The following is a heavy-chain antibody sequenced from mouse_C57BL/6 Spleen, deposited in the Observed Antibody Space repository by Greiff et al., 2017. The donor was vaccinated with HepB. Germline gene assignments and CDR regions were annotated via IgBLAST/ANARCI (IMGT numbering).Heavy chain of an antibody. D-gene: IGHD3-2*02. CDR2: IHPNSGST. CDR3: ARFPAQATVDY. CDR1: GYTFTSYW. Sequence: QVQLQQPGAELVKPGASVKLSCKASGYTFTSYWMHWVKQRPGQGLEWIGMIHPNSGSTNYNEKFKSKATLTVDKSSSTASMQLSSLTSEDSAVYYCARFPAQATVDYWGQGTTLTVSS. J-gene: IGHJ2*01. V-gene: IGHV1-64*01.